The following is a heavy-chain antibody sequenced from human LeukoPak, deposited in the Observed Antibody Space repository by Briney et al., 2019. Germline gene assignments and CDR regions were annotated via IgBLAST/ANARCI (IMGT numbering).Heavy chain of an antibody. V-gene: IGHV1-2*02. D-gene: IGHD3-22*01. Sequence: ASVKVCCKASGYTFTGYYMHRVRQAPGQGREWMGWINPNSGGTNYAQTYPGRVSITSATYISTAYMELSRLRSDDTAVYYCARGAYTYYYDSSLEGFDYWGQGTLVTVYS. J-gene: IGHJ4*02. CDR1: GYTFTGYY. CDR3: ARGAYTYYYDSSLEGFDY. CDR2: INPNSGGT.